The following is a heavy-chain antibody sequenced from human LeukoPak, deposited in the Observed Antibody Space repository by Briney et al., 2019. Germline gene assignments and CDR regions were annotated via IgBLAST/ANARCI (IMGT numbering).Heavy chain of an antibody. CDR2: IYSAGST. CDR3: ARDHIEVAGIVDV. Sequence: GSLRLSCAASGFTVSNNYMNWVRQAPGKGLEWVSVIYSAGSTYYADSVKGRFTISRDNSKNTLSLQMNSLRVEDTAVYYCARDHIEVAGIVDVWGKGATVTISS. D-gene: IGHD6-19*01. CDR1: GFTVSNNY. J-gene: IGHJ6*04. V-gene: IGHV3-66*01.